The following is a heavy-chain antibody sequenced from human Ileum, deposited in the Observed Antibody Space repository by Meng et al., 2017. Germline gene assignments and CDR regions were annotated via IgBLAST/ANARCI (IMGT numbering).Heavy chain of an antibody. V-gene: IGHV3-49*04. CDR1: GFAAGDYG. Sequence: GGLWRPSCTPTGFAAGDYGMSWVRQAPGKGLEWVGFIGSKAYGGTTDYAASVKARFTISRDDSKSIAYLQMNSLKTEDTAVYYCTRLRGYSYGYSDFWGQGTLVTVSS. CDR3: TRLRGYSYGYSDF. CDR2: IGSKAYGGTT. D-gene: IGHD5-18*01. J-gene: IGHJ4*02.